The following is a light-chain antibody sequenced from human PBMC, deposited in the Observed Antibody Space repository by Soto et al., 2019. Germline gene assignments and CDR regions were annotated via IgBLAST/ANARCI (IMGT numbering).Light chain of an antibody. Sequence: QSALAQPASVSGSPGQSITISCTGTSSDVGAYDNVSWYQHPPGKAPKLMIYEVSNRPSGVSNRFSGSKSGNTASLTISGLQAEDEADYYCCSYTTSSTLGVIFGGGTKLTVL. CDR1: SSDVGAYDN. CDR2: EVS. J-gene: IGLJ2*01. CDR3: CSYTTSSTLGVI. V-gene: IGLV2-14*01.